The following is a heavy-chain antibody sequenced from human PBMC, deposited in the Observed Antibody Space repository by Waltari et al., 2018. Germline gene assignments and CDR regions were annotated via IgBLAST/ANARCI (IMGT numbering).Heavy chain of an antibody. CDR1: GYTFTDFF. CDR2: INPNSGDT. V-gene: IGHV1-2*06. D-gene: IGHD3-3*01. Sequence: QVQLVQSGAEVKKSGASVKVSCKASGYTFTDFFIPWVRQAPGQGLEWMGRINPNSGDTTYAQRLQGRVTMTGDTSITTAYMELTGLISDDTAIYYCARSGGGTTTFGVAEWGQGSLVTVSS. CDR3: ARSGGGTTTFGVAE. J-gene: IGHJ4*02.